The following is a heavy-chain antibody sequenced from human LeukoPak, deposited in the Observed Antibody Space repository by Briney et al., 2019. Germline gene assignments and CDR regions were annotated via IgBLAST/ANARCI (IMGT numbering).Heavy chain of an antibody. J-gene: IGHJ1*01. V-gene: IGHV3-33*01. CDR2: IWYDGSNK. Sequence: GGSLRLSCAASGFTFSSYGMHWVRQAPGKGLEWVAVIWYDGSNKYYADSVKGRFTISRDNSKNTLYLQMNSLRAEDTAVYYCARGGVVVSAEYFQHWGQGTLVTVSS. D-gene: IGHD2-15*01. CDR1: GFTFSSYG. CDR3: ARGGVVVSAEYFQH.